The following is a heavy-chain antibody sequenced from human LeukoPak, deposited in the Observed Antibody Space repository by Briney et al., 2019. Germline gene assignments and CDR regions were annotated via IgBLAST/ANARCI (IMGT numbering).Heavy chain of an antibody. CDR2: ITSSSSTI. V-gene: IGHV3-48*04. CDR1: GFTFSSYS. Sequence: PGGSLRLSCAASGFTFSSYSMNWVRQAPGKGLEWVSYITSSSSTIYYADSVKGRFTISGDNAKNSLYLQMNSLRAEDTAVYYCARGASEITMVRGVISYFDYWGQGTLVTVSS. J-gene: IGHJ4*02. CDR3: ARGASEITMVRGVISYFDY. D-gene: IGHD3-10*01.